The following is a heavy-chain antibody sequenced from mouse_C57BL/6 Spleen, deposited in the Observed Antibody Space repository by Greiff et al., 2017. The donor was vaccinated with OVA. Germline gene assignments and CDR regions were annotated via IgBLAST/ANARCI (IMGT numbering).Heavy chain of an antibody. V-gene: IGHV5-6*02. CDR1: GFTFSSYG. CDR2: ISSGGSYT. J-gene: IGHJ2*01. Sequence: DVMLVESGGDLVKPGGSLKLSCAASGFTFSSYGMSWVRQTPDKRLEWVATISSGGSYTYYPDSVKGRFTISRDNAKNTLYLQMSSLKSEDTAMYYCARMSDGYYALDYWGQGTTLTGSS. D-gene: IGHD2-3*01. CDR3: ARMSDGYYALDY.